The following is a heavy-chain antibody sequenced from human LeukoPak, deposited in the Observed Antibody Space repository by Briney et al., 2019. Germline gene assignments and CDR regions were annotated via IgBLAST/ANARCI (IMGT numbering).Heavy chain of an antibody. J-gene: IGHJ5*02. Sequence: ASVKVSCKVSGYTLTELSMHWVRQAPGKGLEWMGGFDPEDGETIYAQKFQGRVTMTEDTSTDTAYMELSSLRSEDTAVCYCALYCSSTSCYQPGGFDPWGQGTLVTVSS. CDR1: GYTLTELS. CDR2: FDPEDGET. CDR3: ALYCSSTSCYQPGGFDP. D-gene: IGHD2-2*01. V-gene: IGHV1-24*01.